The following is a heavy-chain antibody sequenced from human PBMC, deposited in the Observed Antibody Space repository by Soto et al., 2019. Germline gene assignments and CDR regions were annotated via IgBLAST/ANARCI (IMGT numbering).Heavy chain of an antibody. CDR1: GGSISSSNW. D-gene: IGHD3-10*01. Sequence: KPSETLSLTCAVSGGSISSSNWWSWVRQPPGKGLEWIGEIYHSGSTNYNPSLKSRVTISVDKSKNQFSLKLSSVTAADTAVYYCASRDLITMVRGGPNDFDIWGQGTMVTVSS. CDR3: ASRDLITMVRGGPNDFDI. J-gene: IGHJ3*02. V-gene: IGHV4-4*02. CDR2: IYHSGST.